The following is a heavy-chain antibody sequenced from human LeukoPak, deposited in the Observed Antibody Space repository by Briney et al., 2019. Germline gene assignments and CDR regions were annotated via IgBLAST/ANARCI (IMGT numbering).Heavy chain of an antibody. CDR3: ARGGDTIDSIRSPFDI. CDR1: GFTVSDNY. J-gene: IGHJ3*02. V-gene: IGHV3-53*01. CDR2: ISGGGST. Sequence: GGSLRLSCAASGFTVSDNYTSWVRQAPGKGLEWVSAISGGGSTYYADSVKGRFIISRDNSKNTVYLQLNSLRAEDTAVYYCARGGDTIDSIRSPFDIWGQGTMVTVSS. D-gene: IGHD3-10*01.